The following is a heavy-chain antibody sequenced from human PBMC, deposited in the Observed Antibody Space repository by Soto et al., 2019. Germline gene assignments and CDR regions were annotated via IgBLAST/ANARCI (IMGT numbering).Heavy chain of an antibody. CDR3: SRQASDFWSGKPQYYMDV. CDR1: GFTFSGSA. Sequence: EVQLVESGGGLVQPGGSLKLSCAASGFTFSGSAMHWVRQASGKGLEWVGRIRSKGNNYATAYGASLKGRFTISRDDSKYTAYLQMNCLNTEDTAVYYCSRQASDFWSGKPQYYMDVWGKGTTVTVSS. J-gene: IGHJ6*03. CDR2: IRSKGNNYAT. D-gene: IGHD3-3*01. V-gene: IGHV3-73*01.